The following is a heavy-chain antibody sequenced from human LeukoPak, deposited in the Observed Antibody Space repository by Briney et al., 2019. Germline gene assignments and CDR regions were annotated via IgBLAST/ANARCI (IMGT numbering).Heavy chain of an antibody. CDR3: ARDAGVVPYYFDY. CDR2: IYYSGST. Sequence: ASETLSLTCTVSGGSISSYYWSWIRQPPGKGLEWIGYIYYSGSTNYNPSLKSRVTISVDTSKNQFSLKLCSVTAADTAVYYCARDAGVVPYYFDYWGQGTLVTVSS. J-gene: IGHJ4*02. V-gene: IGHV4-59*01. CDR1: GGSISSYY. D-gene: IGHD3-3*01.